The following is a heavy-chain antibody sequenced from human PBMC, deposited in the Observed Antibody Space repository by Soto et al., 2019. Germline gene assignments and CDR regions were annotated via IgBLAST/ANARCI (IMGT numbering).Heavy chain of an antibody. CDR2: IYYSGST. CDR3: ARDITVAGYYYGMDV. Sequence: PSETLSLTCTVSGGSISSYYWSWIRQPPGKGLEWIGYIYYSGSTNYNPSLKSRVTISVDTSNNQFSLKLSSVTAADTAVYYCARDITVAGYYYGMDVWGQGTTVTVSS. J-gene: IGHJ6*02. CDR1: GGSISSYY. D-gene: IGHD6-19*01. V-gene: IGHV4-59*01.